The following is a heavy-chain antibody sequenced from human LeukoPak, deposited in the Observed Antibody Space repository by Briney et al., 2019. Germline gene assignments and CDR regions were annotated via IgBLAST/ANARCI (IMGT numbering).Heavy chain of an antibody. CDR2: ISWDGGST. V-gene: IGHV3-43*01. J-gene: IGHJ6*02. Sequence: GVSLRLSCTASGFTFEDYTMHWVRQAPGKGLECVSLISWDGGSTYYADSVKGRFTISSDKSKNSLYLQMNSLRTEDTALYYCAKDHSSSWTSDGMDVWGQGTTVTVSS. CDR3: AKDHSSSWTSDGMDV. D-gene: IGHD6-13*01. CDR1: GFTFEDYT.